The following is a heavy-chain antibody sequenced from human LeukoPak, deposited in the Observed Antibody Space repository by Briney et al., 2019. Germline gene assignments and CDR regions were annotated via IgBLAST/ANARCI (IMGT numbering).Heavy chain of an antibody. CDR1: GFTVSSNY. V-gene: IGHV3-53*05. D-gene: IGHD5-18*01. CDR2: IYSGGST. Sequence: GGSLRLSCAASGFTVSSNYMSWVRQAPGKGLEWVSVIYSGGSTYYADSVKGRFTISRDNSKNTLYLQMNSLRAEDTAVYYCARIQLWDYYFDYWGQGTLVTVSS. J-gene: IGHJ4*02. CDR3: ARIQLWDYYFDY.